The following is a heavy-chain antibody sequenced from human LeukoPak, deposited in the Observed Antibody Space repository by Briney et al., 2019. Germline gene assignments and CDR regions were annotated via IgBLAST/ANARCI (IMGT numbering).Heavy chain of an antibody. Sequence: GGSLRLSCAASGFTVSNNYMSWVRQAPGKGLEWVSAISGSGGNTYYADSVKGRFTISRDSSKNTLSLQMNSLRAEDTAVYYCAKGGYYDSSSYWGQGILVTVSS. CDR2: ISGSGGNT. CDR3: AKGGYYDSSSY. J-gene: IGHJ4*02. V-gene: IGHV3-23*01. D-gene: IGHD3-22*01. CDR1: GFTVSNNY.